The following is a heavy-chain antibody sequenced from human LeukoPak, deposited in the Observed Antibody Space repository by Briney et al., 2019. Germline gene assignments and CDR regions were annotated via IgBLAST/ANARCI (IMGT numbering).Heavy chain of an antibody. Sequence: ASVKVSCKASGYTFSGYYMHWVRQAPGQGLEWTGWINPKSGGTIYAQKFHGRVTMTRDTSISTAYMELSRLRSDDTAVYYCARDGASEYDILTGLFDYWGQGTLVTVSS. CDR1: GYTFSGYY. J-gene: IGHJ4*02. V-gene: IGHV1-2*02. CDR2: INPKSGGT. D-gene: IGHD3-9*01. CDR3: ARDGASEYDILTGLFDY.